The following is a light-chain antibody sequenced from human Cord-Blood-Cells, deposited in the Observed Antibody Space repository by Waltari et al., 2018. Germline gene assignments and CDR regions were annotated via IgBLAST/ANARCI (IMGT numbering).Light chain of an antibody. CDR2: EGS. CDR1: SSAVGSYNL. CDR3: CSYAGSSTWV. J-gene: IGLJ3*02. V-gene: IGLV2-23*01. Sequence: QSALTPPASVSGSPGQSLTIPCTGTSSAVGSYNLVSWYQQHPGKAPKLMIYEGSKRPSGVSNRFSGSKSGNTASLTISGLQAEDEADYYCCSYAGSSTWVFGGGTKLTVL.